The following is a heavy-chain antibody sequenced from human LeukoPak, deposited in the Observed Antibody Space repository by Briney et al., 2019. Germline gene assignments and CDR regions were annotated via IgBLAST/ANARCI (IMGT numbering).Heavy chain of an antibody. Sequence: GGSLRLSCAASGFTFDDYAMHWVRQAPGKGLEWVSLITWDGDSTYYADSVKGRFTISRDNSKNYLYLQMNSLRAEDTALYYCARGPSGYHNTGGQGTLVTVSS. J-gene: IGHJ4*02. D-gene: IGHD5-12*01. V-gene: IGHV3-43D*03. CDR2: ITWDGDST. CDR1: GFTFDDYA. CDR3: ARGPSGYHNT.